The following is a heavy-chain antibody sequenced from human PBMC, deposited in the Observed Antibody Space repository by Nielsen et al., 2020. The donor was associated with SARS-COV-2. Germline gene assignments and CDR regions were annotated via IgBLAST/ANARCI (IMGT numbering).Heavy chain of an antibody. V-gene: IGHV2-5*02. CDR3: AHRRATMVRGPYFDY. D-gene: IGHD3-10*01. J-gene: IGHJ4*02. CDR1: GFSLSTSGVG. CDR2: IYWDDDK. Sequence: SGPTLVKPPPTLTLTCTFSGFSLSTSGVGVGWIRQPPGKALEWLALIYWDDDKRYSPSLKRRLTITKDTSKNQVVLTMTNMDPVDTATYYCAHRRATMVRGPYFDYWGQGTLVTVSS.